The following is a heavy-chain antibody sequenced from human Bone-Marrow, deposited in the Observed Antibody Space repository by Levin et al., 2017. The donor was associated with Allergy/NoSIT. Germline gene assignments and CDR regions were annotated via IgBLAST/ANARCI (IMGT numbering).Heavy chain of an antibody. CDR1: GYEFTDYW. J-gene: IGHJ3*02. CDR2: IYPSDSDI. Sequence: HGESLKISCKASGYEFTDYWIAWVRQRPGKGLEWMGIIYPSDSDIRYSPSFQGQVTISADNSISTAYLQWSSLKASDAAMYYCARRKMWRAGGDALDIWGQGTMVTVSS. V-gene: IGHV5-51*01. CDR3: ARRKMWRAGGDALDI. D-gene: IGHD2-21*01.